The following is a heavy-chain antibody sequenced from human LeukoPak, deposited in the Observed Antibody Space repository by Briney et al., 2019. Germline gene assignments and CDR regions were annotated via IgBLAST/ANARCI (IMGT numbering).Heavy chain of an antibody. CDR2: MNPNSGNT. D-gene: IGHD3-10*01. Sequence: GASVKVSCKASGYTFTSYDINWVRQATGQGLEWMGWMNPNSGNTGYAQKFQGRVTMTRNTSISTAYMELSSLRSEDTAVYYCARLYYYGSGTDYYYYYGMDVWGQGTTVTVSS. J-gene: IGHJ6*02. CDR3: ARLYYYGSGTDYYYYYGMDV. CDR1: GYTFTSYD. V-gene: IGHV1-8*01.